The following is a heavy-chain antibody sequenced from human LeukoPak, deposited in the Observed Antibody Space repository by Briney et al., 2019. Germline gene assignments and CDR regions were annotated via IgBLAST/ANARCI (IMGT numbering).Heavy chain of an antibody. V-gene: IGHV3-53*01. D-gene: IGHD5-18*01. Sequence: GGSLRLSCAASGFTVSSNYMSWVRQAPGKGLEWVSVIYSGGSTYYADSVKGRFTISRDNSKNTLHLQMNSLRAEDTAVYYCARDSRSGYSYVDAFDIWGQGTMVTVSS. J-gene: IGHJ3*02. CDR1: GFTVSSNY. CDR3: ARDSRSGYSYVDAFDI. CDR2: IYSGGST.